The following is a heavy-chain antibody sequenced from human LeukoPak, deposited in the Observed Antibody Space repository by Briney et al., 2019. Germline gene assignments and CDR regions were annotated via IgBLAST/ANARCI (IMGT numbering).Heavy chain of an antibody. CDR2: ISAYNGNT. V-gene: IGHV1-18*01. D-gene: IGHD5-24*01. CDR1: GYTFTSYG. J-gene: IGHJ3*02. Sequence: GASVKVSCKASGYTFTSYGISWVRQAPGQGLEWMGWISAYNGNTNYAQKLQGRVTMTTDTSTSTAYMGLRSLRSDDTAVYYCARDTHRWLQLDAFDIWGQGTMVTVSS. CDR3: ARDTHRWLQLDAFDI.